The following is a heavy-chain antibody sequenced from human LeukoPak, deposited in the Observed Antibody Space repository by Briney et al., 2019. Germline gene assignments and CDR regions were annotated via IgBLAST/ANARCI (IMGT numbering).Heavy chain of an antibody. CDR3: AGESLDYDSSGYRTFDY. CDR2: IIPILAIT. D-gene: IGHD3-22*01. Sequence: ASVKVSCKASGDTFSNYAISWVRQAPGHGLEWVGRIIPILAITNYAQRFQGRVIITADRSTTTAYMELSSLRSEDTAVYYCAGESLDYDSSGYRTFDYWGQGTLVTVSS. J-gene: IGHJ4*02. V-gene: IGHV1-69*04. CDR1: GDTFSNYA.